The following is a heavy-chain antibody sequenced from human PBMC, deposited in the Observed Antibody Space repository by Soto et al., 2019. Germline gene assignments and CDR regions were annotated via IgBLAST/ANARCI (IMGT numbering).Heavy chain of an antibody. CDR3: VRGIYQKFGMDV. D-gene: IGHD3-3*02. V-gene: IGHV3-74*01. Sequence: EVQLVESGGGLVQPGGSLRLSYAASGFTFISHWIHWVRQTPGKGLVWVSRIDVGGSNRNYADSVKGRFTISRDNAKNTVYLQMNSLRADDTAVYYCVRGIYQKFGMDVWGQGTTV. J-gene: IGHJ6*02. CDR1: GFTFISHW. CDR2: IDVGGSNR.